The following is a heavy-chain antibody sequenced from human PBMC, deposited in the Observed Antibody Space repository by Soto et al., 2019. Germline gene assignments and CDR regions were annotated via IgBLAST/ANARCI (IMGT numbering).Heavy chain of an antibody. CDR1: GGSFSGYY. D-gene: IGHD6-13*01. J-gene: IGHJ4*02. V-gene: IGHV4-34*01. Sequence: QVQLQQWGAGLLKPSETLSLTCAVYGGSFSGYYWSWIRQPPGKGLEWIGEINHSGSTNYNPSLKSRVTISVDTSKNQFSLKLSSVTAADTAVYNCARGLKRIAAAGLGYWGQGTLVTVSS. CDR2: INHSGST. CDR3: ARGLKRIAAAGLGY.